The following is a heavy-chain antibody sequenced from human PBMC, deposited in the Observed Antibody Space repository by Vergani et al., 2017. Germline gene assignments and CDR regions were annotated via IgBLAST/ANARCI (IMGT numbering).Heavy chain of an antibody. CDR3: ARVGVVRGVSYYYYYYGRDV. Sequence: QVQLQESCPGLVKPSQTLYLTCTVSGGYISSGDHYWSWIRQPPGKGLEWIGYIYYSESTYYKPSLKSGVTISVDTSKNQFSLKLSSVTAADTAVYYCARVGVVRGVSYYYYYYGRDVWGQGTTVTVSS. V-gene: IGHV4-30-4*08. CDR1: GGYISSGDHY. CDR2: IYYSEST. D-gene: IGHD3-10*01. J-gene: IGHJ6*02.